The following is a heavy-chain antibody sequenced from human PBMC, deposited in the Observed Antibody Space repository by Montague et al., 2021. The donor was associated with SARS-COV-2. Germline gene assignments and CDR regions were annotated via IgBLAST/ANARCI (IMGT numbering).Heavy chain of an antibody. D-gene: IGHD3-10*01. V-gene: IGHV4-31*11. CDR3: ATASGSGSLGFHY. CDR2: IYYSGTI. CDR1: GASISTGAYY. Sequence: TLSLTCAVSGASISTGAYYWSWIRQHLEKGLEWIGYIYYSGTIYYNPSLKSRVTISLDTSNNHSSLKLSSVTAADTAVYYCATASGSGSLGFHYWGQGTLGLVSS. J-gene: IGHJ4*02.